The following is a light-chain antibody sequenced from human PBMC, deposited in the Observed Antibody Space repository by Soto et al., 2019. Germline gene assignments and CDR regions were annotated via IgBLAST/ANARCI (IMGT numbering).Light chain of an antibody. CDR2: DAS. V-gene: IGKV1-5*01. Sequence: DIQMTQSPSTLSSSVGDRVTITCLASQSISTWLAWYQQKPGKAPNLLIYDASTLESGGPSGFSGSGSGTEFTLTISSLQPDDSATYYCQQYNSYPYTFGQGTRLEIK. J-gene: IGKJ5*01. CDR3: QQYNSYPYT. CDR1: QSISTW.